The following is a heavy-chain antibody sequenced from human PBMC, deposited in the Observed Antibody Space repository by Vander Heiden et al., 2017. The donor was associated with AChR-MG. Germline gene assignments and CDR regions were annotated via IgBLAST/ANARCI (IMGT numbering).Heavy chain of an antibody. CDR3: ATVVSGYDYNYYYYYMDV. J-gene: IGHJ6*03. Sequence: HVQLVQSGAEATKPGPAGKVACTVSGYTITELSMHWVRQDPGKGHEWMGGFDPEGGETIYAQKFQGRVTMTEDTSTDTAYMELSSLRSEDTAVYYCATVVSGYDYNYYYYYMDVWGKGTTVTVSS. D-gene: IGHD5-12*01. CDR2: FDPEGGET. V-gene: IGHV1-24*01. CDR1: GYTITELS.